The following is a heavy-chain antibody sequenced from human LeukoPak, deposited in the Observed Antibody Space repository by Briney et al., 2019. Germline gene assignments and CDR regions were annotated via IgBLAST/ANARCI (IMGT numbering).Heavy chain of an antibody. CDR3: ARGSHALDI. CDR2: INSDGSST. CDR1: GLTFSNYW. Sequence: GGSLRLSCAASGLTFSNYWMHWVRQAPGKGLVWVSRINSDGSSTNYADSVKGRFTISRDNANNTLSLQMNSLRAEDTAVYYCARGSHALDIWGQGTMVTVSS. J-gene: IGHJ3*02. D-gene: IGHD3-10*01. V-gene: IGHV3-74*01.